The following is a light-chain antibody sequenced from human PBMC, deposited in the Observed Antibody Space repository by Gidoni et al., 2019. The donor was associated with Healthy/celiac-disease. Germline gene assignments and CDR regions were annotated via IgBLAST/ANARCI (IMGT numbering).Light chain of an antibody. V-gene: IGKV1-39*01. Sequence: DIQMTQSPSSLSASIGDRVTITCLASQSISSYLNWYQQKPGKATKLLIHAASSLQSGVPARFSGSGSGTDFTLTISSLQPEDFATYYCQQSYSTPLIFGGGTKVEIK. J-gene: IGKJ4*01. CDR3: QQSYSTPLI. CDR1: QSISSY. CDR2: AAS.